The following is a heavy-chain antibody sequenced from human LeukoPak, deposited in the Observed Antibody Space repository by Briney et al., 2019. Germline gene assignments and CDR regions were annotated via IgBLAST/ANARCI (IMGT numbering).Heavy chain of an antibody. CDR3: ARVVAVAGTTLRY. V-gene: IGHV1-2*02. CDR2: INHNSGGT. D-gene: IGHD6-19*01. CDR1: GYTFTGYY. Sequence: GASVKVSCKASGYTFTGYYMHWVRQAPGQGLEWMGWINHNSGGTNYAQKFQGRVTMTRDTSISTAYMELSRLRSDDTAVYYCARVVAVAGTTLRYWGQGTLVTVSS. J-gene: IGHJ4*02.